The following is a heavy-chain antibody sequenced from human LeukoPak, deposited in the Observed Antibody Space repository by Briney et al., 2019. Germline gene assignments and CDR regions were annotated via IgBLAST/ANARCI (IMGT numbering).Heavy chain of an antibody. CDR1: GYTFTSYY. CDR3: AKATSGYSSGWYPFDY. V-gene: IGHV1-46*01. D-gene: IGHD6-19*01. CDR2: INPSGGST. J-gene: IGHJ4*02. Sequence: ASVKVSCKASGYTFTSYYMHWVRQAPGQGLEWMGIINPSGGSTSYAQKFQGRVTMTRDMSTSTVYMELNSLRAEDTAVYYCAKATSGYSSGWYPFDYWGQGTLVTVSS.